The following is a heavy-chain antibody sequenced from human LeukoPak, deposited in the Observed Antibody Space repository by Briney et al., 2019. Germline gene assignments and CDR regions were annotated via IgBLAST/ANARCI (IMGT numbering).Heavy chain of an antibody. Sequence: PGGSLRLPCAASGFSISDYYMNWVRQAPGKGLEWVSSISSSSSYIYYADSVKGRFTISRDNAKNSLYLQMNSLRAEDTAVYYCARDRSGAFDIWGQGTMVTVSS. CDR2: ISSSSSYI. J-gene: IGHJ3*02. V-gene: IGHV3-21*01. CDR3: ARDRSGAFDI. CDR1: GFSISDYY. D-gene: IGHD3-10*01.